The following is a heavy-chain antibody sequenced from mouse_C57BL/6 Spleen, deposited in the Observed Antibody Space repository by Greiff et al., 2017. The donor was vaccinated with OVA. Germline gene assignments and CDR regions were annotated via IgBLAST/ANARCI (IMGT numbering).Heavy chain of an antibody. D-gene: IGHD1-1*01. Sequence: QVQLQQPGAELVRPGSSVKLSCKASGYTFTSYWMHWVKQRPIQGLEWIGNIDTSDSETHYNQKFKDKATLTVDKSSSTAYMQLSSLTSEYSAVYYCARSGFTTVVAPGDYYAMDYWGQGTSVTVSS. CDR2: IDTSDSET. CDR3: ARSGFTTVVAPGDYYAMDY. CDR1: GYTFTSYW. V-gene: IGHV1-52*01. J-gene: IGHJ4*01.